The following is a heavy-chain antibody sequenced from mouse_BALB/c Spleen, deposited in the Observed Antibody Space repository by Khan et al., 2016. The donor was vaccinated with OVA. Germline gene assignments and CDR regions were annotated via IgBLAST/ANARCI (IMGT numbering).Heavy chain of an antibody. CDR1: GFTFSRFG. J-gene: IGHJ2*01. CDR3: ARDSNFDY. Sequence: DVKLVESGGGLVQPGGSRKLSCAASGFTFSRFGMHWVRQAPEKGLEWVAYISSGSSTIYYADTVKGRFPISRDNPKNTLFLQMTSLRSEDTAMYYCARDSNFDYWGQGTTLTVSS. V-gene: IGHV5-17*02. CDR2: ISSGSSTI.